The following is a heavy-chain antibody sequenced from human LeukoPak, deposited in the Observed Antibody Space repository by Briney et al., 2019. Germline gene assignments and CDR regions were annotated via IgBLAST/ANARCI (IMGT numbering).Heavy chain of an antibody. V-gene: IGHV4-59*01. J-gene: IGHJ4*02. D-gene: IGHD1-26*01. Sequence: SETLSLTCTVSGGSISSYYWSWIRQPPGKGLEWIGYIYYSGTTDYNPSLKSRVTISVDTPNNQFSLKVSSVTAADTGVYYCARSSGAYRSFDYWGQGTLVPVSS. CDR3: ARSSGAYRSFDY. CDR1: GGSISSYY. CDR2: IYYSGTT.